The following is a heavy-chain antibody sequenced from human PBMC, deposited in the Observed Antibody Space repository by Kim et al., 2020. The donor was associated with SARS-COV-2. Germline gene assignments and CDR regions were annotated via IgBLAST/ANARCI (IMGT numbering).Heavy chain of an antibody. Sequence: SETLSLTCAVSGGSISSSNWWSWVRQPPGKGLEWIGEIYHSGSTNYNPSLKSRVTISVDKSKNQFSLKLSSVTAADTAVYYCARGTFGELPYDAFDIWGQGTMVTVSS. CDR3: ARGTFGELPYDAFDI. J-gene: IGHJ3*02. V-gene: IGHV4-4*02. CDR2: IYHSGST. D-gene: IGHD3-10*01. CDR1: GGSISSSNW.